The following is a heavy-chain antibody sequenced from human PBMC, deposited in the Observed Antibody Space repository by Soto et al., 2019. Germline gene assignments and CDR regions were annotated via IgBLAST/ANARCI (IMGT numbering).Heavy chain of an antibody. J-gene: IGHJ4*02. V-gene: IGHV3-23*01. CDR2: ISDSGGNT. CDR3: AKYCSSVSCSSFHY. CDR1: GFTFETYG. D-gene: IGHD2-2*01. Sequence: EVQLLESGGGLVQPGGSLRLSCAASGFTFETYGMSWVRQAPGKGLEWVSGISDSGGNTYYADSVKGRFTISRDNSKNTLFLQMNSLRAEDTAVYYCAKYCSSVSCSSFHYWGQGTLVTVSS.